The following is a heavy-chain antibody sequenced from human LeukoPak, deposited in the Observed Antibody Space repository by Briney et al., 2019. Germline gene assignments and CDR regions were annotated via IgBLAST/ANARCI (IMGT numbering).Heavy chain of an antibody. CDR1: GFTFSSYS. CDR2: TRNKANSYTT. D-gene: IGHD1-1*01. J-gene: IGHJ4*02. V-gene: IGHV3-72*01. Sequence: GGSLRLSCAASGFTFSSYSMNWVRQAPGKGLEWVGRTRNKANSYTTEYAASVKGRFAISRDDSKNSLYLQMNGLKTEDTAVYYCVGGPTGTFDYWGQGTLVTVSS. CDR3: VGGPTGTFDY.